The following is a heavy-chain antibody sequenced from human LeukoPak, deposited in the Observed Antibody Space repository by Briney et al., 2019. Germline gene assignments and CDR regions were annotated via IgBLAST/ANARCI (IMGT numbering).Heavy chain of an antibody. V-gene: IGHV3-30*03. CDR1: GSIFNTSG. J-gene: IGHJ4*02. CDR2: ISYDGSKR. CDR3: AMLRYSGGWWDY. D-gene: IGHD6-19*01. Sequence: PGRSLRLSCAASGSIFNTSGIHWVRQAPGKGLEWLSLISYDGSKRYYADSVKGRFTISRDNSKNTVFLQMDSLRGDDTAVYHCAMLRYSGGWWDYWGQGTLVTVSS.